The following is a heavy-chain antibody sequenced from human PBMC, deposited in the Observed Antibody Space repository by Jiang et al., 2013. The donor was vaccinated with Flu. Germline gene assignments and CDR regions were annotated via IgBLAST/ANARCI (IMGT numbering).Heavy chain of an antibody. Sequence: ASGFTFSSYAMHWVRQAPGKGLEWVAVISYDGSNKYYADSVKGRFTISRDNSKNTLYLQMNSLRAEDTAVYYCAKDTHDYRSGGLYYGMDVWGQGTTVTVSS. J-gene: IGHJ6*02. CDR2: ISYDGSNK. CDR1: GFTFSSYA. D-gene: IGHD4-11*01. V-gene: IGHV3-30*01. CDR3: AKDTHDYRSGGLYYGMDV.